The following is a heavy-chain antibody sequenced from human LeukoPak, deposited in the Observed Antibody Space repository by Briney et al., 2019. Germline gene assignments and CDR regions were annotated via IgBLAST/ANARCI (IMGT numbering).Heavy chain of an antibody. CDR1: GGSISSSSYY. CDR3: AREAPHEFLGYCSGGSCYPTDYGMDV. V-gene: IGHV4-39*07. CDR2: IYYSGST. J-gene: IGHJ6*02. D-gene: IGHD2-15*01. Sequence: SETLSLTCTVSGGSISSSSYYWGWIRQPPGKGLEWIGSIYYSGSTYYNPSLKSRVTISVDTSKNQLSLKLSSVTAADTAVYYCAREAPHEFLGYCSGGSCYPTDYGMDVWGQGTTVTVSS.